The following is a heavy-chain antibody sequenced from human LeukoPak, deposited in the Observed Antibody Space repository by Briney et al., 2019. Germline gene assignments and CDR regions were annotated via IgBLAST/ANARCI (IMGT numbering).Heavy chain of an antibody. J-gene: IGHJ5*02. CDR1: GGTFSSYA. V-gene: IGHV1-69*13. CDR3: ARMQYDSSGYYYDWFDP. Sequence: SVTVSCKASGGTFSSYAISWVRQAPGQGLEWMGGIIPIFGTANYAQKFQGRVTITADESTSTAYMELSSLRSEDTAVYYCARMQYDSSGYYYDWFDPWGQGTLVTVSS. CDR2: IIPIFGTA. D-gene: IGHD3-22*01.